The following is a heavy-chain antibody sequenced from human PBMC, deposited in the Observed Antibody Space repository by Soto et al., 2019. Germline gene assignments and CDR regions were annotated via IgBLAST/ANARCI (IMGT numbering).Heavy chain of an antibody. V-gene: IGHV3-53*01. CDR1: RFIVRSHY. Sequence: GVSLRFSCAVSRFIVRSHYLCWARQAAGKGLEWVSAIYSGGSTYYADPGKGRFTISRDKSKNTLYLQMNSLRAEDTAVYYCASHYWGQGTLVTVSS. CDR2: IYSGGST. J-gene: IGHJ4*02. CDR3: ASHY.